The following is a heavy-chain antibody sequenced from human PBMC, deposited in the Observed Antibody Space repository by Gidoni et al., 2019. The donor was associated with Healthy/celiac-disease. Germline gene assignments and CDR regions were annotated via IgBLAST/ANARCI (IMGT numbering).Heavy chain of an antibody. Sequence: QVQLVESGGGVVQPGRSLRLSCAASGFAFSSYGMHWVRQAPGKGLGWVAVISYDGSNKYYADSVKGRFTISRDNSKNTLYLQMNSLRAEDTAVYYCAKDQGITGTTGFDYWGQGTLVTVSS. CDR1: GFAFSSYG. D-gene: IGHD1-20*01. J-gene: IGHJ4*02. CDR3: AKDQGITGTTGFDY. V-gene: IGHV3-30*18. CDR2: ISYDGSNK.